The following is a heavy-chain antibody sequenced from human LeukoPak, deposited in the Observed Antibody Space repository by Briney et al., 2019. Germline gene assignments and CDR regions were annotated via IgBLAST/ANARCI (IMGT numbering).Heavy chain of an antibody. CDR3: VKDFHNSWTFDY. CDR1: GFTFSSYA. V-gene: IGHV3-30*04. CDR2: IDDGGNRK. D-gene: IGHD6-13*01. J-gene: IGHJ4*02. Sequence: PGRSLRLSCAASGFTFSSYAMHWVRQAPGKGLEWVAFIDDGGNRKDYTDSVQGRLTISRDTSKNILYLQMNSLRVEDTAVYYCVKDFHNSWTFDYWGQGTLVTVSS.